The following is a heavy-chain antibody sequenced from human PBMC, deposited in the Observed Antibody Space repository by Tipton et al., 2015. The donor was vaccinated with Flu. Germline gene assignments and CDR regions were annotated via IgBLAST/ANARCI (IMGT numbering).Heavy chain of an antibody. CDR2: VFFSGST. D-gene: IGHD3-22*01. CDR1: GFSIRGPDHF. J-gene: IGHJ6*02. V-gene: IGHV4-31*03. CDR3: ARSRFYYGSSGSKPFYYGMDV. Sequence: TLSLTCTVSGFSIRGPDHFWGWFRQSPGRGLDWIGSVFFSGSTYMNPSLKSRVTISVDTSKNQFSLKLSSVTAADRAVYYCARSRFYYGSSGSKPFYYGMDVWGQGTTVTVSS.